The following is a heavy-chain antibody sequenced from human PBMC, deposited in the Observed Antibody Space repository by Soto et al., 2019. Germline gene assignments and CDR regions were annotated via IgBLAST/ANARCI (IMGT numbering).Heavy chain of an antibody. CDR3: ARGANYDFWSGYYSGMDV. D-gene: IGHD3-3*01. J-gene: IGHJ6*02. CDR1: GGSFSGYY. Sequence: SETLSLTCAVYGGSFSGYYWSWLRQPPGKGLEWIGEINHSGSTNYNPSLKSRVTISVDTSKNQFSLKLSSVTAADTAVYYCARGANYDFWSGYYSGMDVWGQGTTVS. V-gene: IGHV4-34*01. CDR2: INHSGST.